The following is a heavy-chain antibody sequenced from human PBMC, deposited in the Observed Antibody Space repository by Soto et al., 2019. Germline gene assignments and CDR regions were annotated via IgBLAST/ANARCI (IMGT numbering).Heavy chain of an antibody. V-gene: IGHV1-18*01. CDR3: ARDEGFGQLSC. CDR1: GSPFATYG. Sequence: QVQLVQSGAEVKKPGASVKSPSKPLGSPFATYGSSGVHRAPGQGLEWMGWISAYNGNTNYEQKLQGRVTMTTDTSTSTAYMELRSLRSDDTAVYYCARDEGFGQLSCWGQGTLVTVSS. CDR2: ISAYNGNT. J-gene: IGHJ4*02. D-gene: IGHD3-10*01.